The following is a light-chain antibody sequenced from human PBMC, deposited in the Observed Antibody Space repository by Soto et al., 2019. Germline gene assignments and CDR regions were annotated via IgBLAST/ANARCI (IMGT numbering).Light chain of an antibody. J-gene: IGKJ1*01. CDR1: QSVSNSY. CDR3: QQYGSSPGT. V-gene: IGKV3-20*01. CDR2: GAS. Sequence: EIVLPQSPGPLSLSPGERSTLSCMASQSVSNSYLAWYQQKPGQAPRLLIYGASRRATGIPDRFSGRGSGAEFTLTISRLEPGDFTVYYCQQYGSSPGTFAQGTKVDIK.